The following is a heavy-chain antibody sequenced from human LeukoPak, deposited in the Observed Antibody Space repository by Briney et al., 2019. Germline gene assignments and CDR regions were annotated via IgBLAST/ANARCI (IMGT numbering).Heavy chain of an antibody. V-gene: IGHV4-30-4*07. Sequence: SQTLSLTCTVSGGSISSGSYYWSWIRQPAGKGLEWIGYIYYSGSTSYNPSLKSRVTISVDTSKNQFSLKLSSVTGADTAVYYCARHMVRGVVPYYMDVWGKGTTVTVSS. CDR1: GGSISSGSYY. J-gene: IGHJ6*03. D-gene: IGHD3-10*01. CDR2: IYYSGST. CDR3: ARHMVRGVVPYYMDV.